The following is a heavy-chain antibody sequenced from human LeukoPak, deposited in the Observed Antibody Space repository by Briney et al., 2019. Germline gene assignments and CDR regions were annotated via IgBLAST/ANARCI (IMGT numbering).Heavy chain of an antibody. Sequence: GGSLRLSCAASGFTFSSYGMHWVRQAPGKGLEWVAVISYDGSNKYYADSVKGRFTISRDNSKNTLYLRMNSLRAEDTAVYYCAKDRKSTIFGVVHYYFDYWGQGTLVTVSS. V-gene: IGHV3-30*18. J-gene: IGHJ4*02. CDR2: ISYDGSNK. D-gene: IGHD3-3*01. CDR1: GFTFSSYG. CDR3: AKDRKSTIFGVVHYYFDY.